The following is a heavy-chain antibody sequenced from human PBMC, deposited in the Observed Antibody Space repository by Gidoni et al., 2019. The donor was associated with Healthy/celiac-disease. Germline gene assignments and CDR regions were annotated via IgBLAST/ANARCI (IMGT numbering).Heavy chain of an antibody. CDR2: IKQDGSEK. J-gene: IGHJ4*02. D-gene: IGHD2-15*01. CDR3: ARLGPGCHGGCWLDY. CDR1: GFTFSSYW. Sequence: EVQLVESGGGLVQPGGSLRLSCAASGFTFSSYWMSWVRQAPGKGLEWVANIKQDGSEKYYVDSVKGRFTISRDNAKNSLYLQMNSLRAEDTAVYYCARLGPGCHGGCWLDYWGQGTLVTVSS. V-gene: IGHV3-7*05.